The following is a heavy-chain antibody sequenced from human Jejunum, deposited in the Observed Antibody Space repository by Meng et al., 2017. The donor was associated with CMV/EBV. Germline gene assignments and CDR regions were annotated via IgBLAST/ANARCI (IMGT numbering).Heavy chain of an antibody. CDR3: ARVGAYCGGDCYHPR. D-gene: IGHD2-21*02. J-gene: IGHJ4*02. CDR2: IYHSGST. Sequence: QVRFKESGPVPVKPSGTLSLTCAVSGGSLSSRNWWSWVRQPPGKGLEWIGEIYHSGSTNYNPSLKSRVTISVDESKNQFSLRLSSVTAADTAVYYCARVGAYCGGDCYHPRWGQGTLVTVSS. CDR1: GGSLSSRNW. V-gene: IGHV4-4*02.